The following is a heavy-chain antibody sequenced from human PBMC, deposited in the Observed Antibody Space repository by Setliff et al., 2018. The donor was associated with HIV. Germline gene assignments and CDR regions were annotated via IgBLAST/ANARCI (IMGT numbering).Heavy chain of an antibody. D-gene: IGHD6-6*01. J-gene: IGHJ4*02. CDR1: GYTSTSYD. CDR3: ARDPTGGAARFDY. CDR2: MNPVFGPP. Sequence: GASVKVSCKASGYTSTSYDINWVRQATGQGLEWMGWMNPVFGPPNYAKKFQFRLTITADESTNTAYMELSSLKSEDTAVYYCARDPTGGAARFDYWGQGTLVTVSS. V-gene: IGHV1-69*13.